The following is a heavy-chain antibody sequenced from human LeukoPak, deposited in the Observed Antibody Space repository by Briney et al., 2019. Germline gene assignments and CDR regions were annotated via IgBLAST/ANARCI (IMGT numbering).Heavy chain of an antibody. CDR2: IYTSGST. Sequence: PSQTLSLTCTVSGGSISSGGYYWSWIRQPAGKGLEWIGRIYTSGSTNYNPSLKSRVTISVDTSKNQFSLKLSSVTAADTAVYYCARDPHYPYSSSSQGSRQLAREASRWGQGTLVTVSS. V-gene: IGHV4-61*02. D-gene: IGHD6-6*01. CDR1: GGSISSGGYY. J-gene: IGHJ4*02. CDR3: ARDPHYPYSSSSQGSRQLAREASR.